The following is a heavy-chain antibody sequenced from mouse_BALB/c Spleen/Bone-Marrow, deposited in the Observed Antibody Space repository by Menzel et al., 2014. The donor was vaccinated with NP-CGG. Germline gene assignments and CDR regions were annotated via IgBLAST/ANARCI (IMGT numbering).Heavy chain of an antibody. V-gene: IGHV5-4*02. Sequence: DVMLVESGGGLVKPGGSLKLSCAASGFTFSDYYMYWVRQTPEKRLEWVATISDGGSYTYYPDSVKGRFTISRDNAKNNLYLQMSRLKSEDTAMYYCVLRWFAYWGQGTLVTVSA. D-gene: IGHD1-1*01. CDR1: GFTFSDYY. CDR3: VLRWFAY. J-gene: IGHJ3*01. CDR2: ISDGGSYT.